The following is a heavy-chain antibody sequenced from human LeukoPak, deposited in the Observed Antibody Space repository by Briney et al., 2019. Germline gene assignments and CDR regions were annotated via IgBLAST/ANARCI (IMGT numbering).Heavy chain of an antibody. CDR3: ATRAADVPTRPAYYYYYMDV. J-gene: IGHJ6*03. CDR2: IIPIFGTA. V-gene: IGHV1-69*06. D-gene: IGHD6-6*01. Sequence: SVKVSCEASGGTFSSYVISWVRQAPGQGLEWMGGIIPIFGTAKYAQKFQGRVTITADKSTSSAYMELSSLRSEDTAVYYCATRAADVPTRPAYYYYYMDVWGKGTTVTVSS. CDR1: GGTFSSYV.